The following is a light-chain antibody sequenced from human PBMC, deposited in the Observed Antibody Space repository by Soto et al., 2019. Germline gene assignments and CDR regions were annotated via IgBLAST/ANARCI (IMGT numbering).Light chain of an antibody. CDR3: QQYNNWPWT. J-gene: IGKJ1*01. CDR1: QSISDT. V-gene: IGKV3-15*01. Sequence: EIVMTQSPVTLSVSPGGRATLSCRASQSISDTLAWYQQKPGQAPRLLIPGASTRAPGFPARFSGIGSGTAFTLTISRLQSEDFAVYDCQQYNNWPWTFGQGTKVEIK. CDR2: GAS.